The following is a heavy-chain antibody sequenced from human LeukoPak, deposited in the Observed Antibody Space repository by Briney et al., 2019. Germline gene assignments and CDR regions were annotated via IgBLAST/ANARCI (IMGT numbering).Heavy chain of an antibody. CDR3: ASEYSGSSGGSVD. CDR2: ISSISSYI. CDR1: GFTLSSYS. J-gene: IGHJ4*02. Sequence: GGSLRLSCAASGFTLSSYSMNWVRQAPGKGLDWVASISSISSYIYYADSLKGRFTISRDNAKNSLYLQMNSLRAEDTAVYYCASEYSGSSGGSVDWGQGTLVTVSS. V-gene: IGHV3-21*01. D-gene: IGHD6-6*01.